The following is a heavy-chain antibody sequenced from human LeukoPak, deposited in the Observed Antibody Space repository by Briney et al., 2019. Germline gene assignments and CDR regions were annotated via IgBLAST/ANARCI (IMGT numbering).Heavy chain of an antibody. CDR1: GFTFSRYA. CDR2: ISGSGDNT. J-gene: IGHJ3*01. Sequence: GGSLRLSCKASGFTFSRYAISWVRQAPGKGLEWVSDISGSGDNTYYADSVKGRFTISRDNSKNTLYLQMNSLRAEDTAVYSCVKEVIDSPPLDAYDVWGQGTMVTVSS. D-gene: IGHD3-10*01. CDR3: VKEVIDSPPLDAYDV. V-gene: IGHV3-23*01.